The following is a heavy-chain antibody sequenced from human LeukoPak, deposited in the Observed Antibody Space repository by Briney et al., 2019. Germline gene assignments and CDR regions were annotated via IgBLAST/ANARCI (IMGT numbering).Heavy chain of an antibody. D-gene: IGHD3-22*01. J-gene: IGHJ4*02. CDR2: LSGSGGSA. CDR1: GITLSNYG. Sequence: GGSLRLSCAVSGITLSNYGMSWVRQAPGKGLERVAGLSGSGGSANYADSVKGRFTISRDNPKNTLYLQMNSLTVEDTAVYFCAKRGVVIRVILVGFHKEAYYFDSWGQGALVTVSS. CDR3: AKRGVVIRVILVGFHKEAYYFDS. V-gene: IGHV3-23*01.